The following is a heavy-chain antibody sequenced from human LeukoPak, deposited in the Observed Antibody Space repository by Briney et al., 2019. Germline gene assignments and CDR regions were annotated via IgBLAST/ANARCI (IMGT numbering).Heavy chain of an antibody. D-gene: IGHD1-1*01. J-gene: IGHJ5*02. CDR3: ARERTGFDP. V-gene: IGHV6-1*01. CDR2: TYYRSKWNN. Sequence: SQTLSLTCAISGDSVSSNSAAWNWIRQSPPRGLEWLGRTYYRSKWNNDYALSVKSRITINADTSKNQFSLQLNSVTPEDTAVYYCARERTGFDPWGQGTLVTVSS. CDR1: GDSVSSNSAA.